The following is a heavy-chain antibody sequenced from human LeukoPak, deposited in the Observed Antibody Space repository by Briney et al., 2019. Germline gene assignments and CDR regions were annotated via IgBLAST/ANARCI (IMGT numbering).Heavy chain of an antibody. Sequence: SETLSLTCTVSGVSISSYYWSWIRQPAGKGLEWIGRIYTSGSTNYNPSLKSRVTMSVDTSKNQFSLKLSSVTAADTAVYYCAGAPQGIAAAGPFDYWGQGTLVTVSS. J-gene: IGHJ4*02. V-gene: IGHV4-4*07. CDR2: IYTSGST. CDR3: AGAPQGIAAAGPFDY. CDR1: GVSISSYY. D-gene: IGHD6-13*01.